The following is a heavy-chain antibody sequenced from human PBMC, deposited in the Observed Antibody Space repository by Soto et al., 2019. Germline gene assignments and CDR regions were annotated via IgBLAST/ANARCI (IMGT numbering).Heavy chain of an antibody. CDR1: GFTFSSYD. D-gene: IGHD1-26*01. Sequence: GGSLRLSCAASGFTFSSYDMNWVRQAPGKGLEWVSAIGVYANTYYADSVKGRFTISRDDSSNTVHLQLNSLRVDDTAVYYCAKESTVGSPGDYFDSWGQGTLVNRLL. CDR2: IGVYANT. CDR3: AKESTVGSPGDYFDS. J-gene: IGHJ4*02. V-gene: IGHV3-23*01.